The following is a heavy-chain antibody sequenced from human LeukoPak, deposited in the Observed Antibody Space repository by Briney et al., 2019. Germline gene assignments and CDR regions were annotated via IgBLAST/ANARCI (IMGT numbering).Heavy chain of an antibody. V-gene: IGHV4-34*01. CDR3: ARGPPPLGYCSGGSCYSMRNWFDP. J-gene: IGHJ5*02. D-gene: IGHD2-15*01. CDR1: GGSFSGYY. CDR2: INDSGST. Sequence: PSETLSLTCAVYGGSFSGYYWSWIRQPPGKGLEWIGEINDSGSTNDNPSLKSRVTISVDTSKNQFSLKLSSVTAADTAVYYCARGPPPLGYCSGGSCYSMRNWFDPWGQGTLVTVSS.